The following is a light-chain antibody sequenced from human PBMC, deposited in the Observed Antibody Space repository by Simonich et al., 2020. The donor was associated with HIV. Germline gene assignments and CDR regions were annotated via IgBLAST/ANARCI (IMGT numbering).Light chain of an antibody. CDR3: QKYNSALGT. V-gene: IGKV3-15*01. CDR1: QSISSS. CDR2: GAS. Sequence: EIVMMQSPATLSVSTGERATLSCRASQSISSSLDWYQQKPGQAPRLLIYGASTRANGIPARFSGSGSGTEVTLTISSLQPEDVATYYCQKYNSALGTFGQGTKVEIK. J-gene: IGKJ1*01.